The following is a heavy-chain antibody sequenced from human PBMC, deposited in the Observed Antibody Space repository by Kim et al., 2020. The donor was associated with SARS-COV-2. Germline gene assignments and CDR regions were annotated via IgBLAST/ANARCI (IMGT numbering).Heavy chain of an antibody. J-gene: IGHJ4*02. D-gene: IGHD1-1*01. Sequence: GGSLRLSCAASGFTFSSYSMNWVRQAPGKGLEWVSSISSSSSYIYYADSVKGRFTISRDNAKNSLYLQMNSLRAEDTAVYYCARDSVWSTAPPYFDYWGQGTLVTVSS. CDR1: GFTFSSYS. CDR3: ARDSVWSTAPPYFDY. CDR2: ISSSSSYI. V-gene: IGHV3-21*01.